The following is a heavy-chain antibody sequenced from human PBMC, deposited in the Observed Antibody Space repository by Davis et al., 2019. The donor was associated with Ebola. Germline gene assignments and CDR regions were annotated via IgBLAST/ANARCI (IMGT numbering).Heavy chain of an antibody. V-gene: IGHV3-30*02. Sequence: GGSLRLSCAASGFTFNIFDMHWVRQAPGRGLEWVAFVRSHGSDDHYADSVKGRFTISRDNSKNTLYLQMNSLRAEDTAVYYCARERYYYDSSGYYPVWGQGTLVTVSS. J-gene: IGHJ4*02. CDR2: VRSHGSDD. CDR1: GFTFNIFD. CDR3: ARERYYYDSSGYYPV. D-gene: IGHD3-22*01.